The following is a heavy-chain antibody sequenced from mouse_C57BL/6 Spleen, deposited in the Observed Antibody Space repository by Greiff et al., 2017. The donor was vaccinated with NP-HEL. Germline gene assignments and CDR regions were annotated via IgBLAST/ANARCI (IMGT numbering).Heavy chain of an antibody. D-gene: IGHD1-1*01. CDR2: IYPGDGDT. CDR3: ARATTVVADY. J-gene: IGHJ2*01. V-gene: IGHV1-82*01. CDR1: GYAFSSSW. Sequence: QXQLQQSGPELVKPGASVKISCKASGYAFSSSWMNWVKQRPGKGLEWIGRIYPGDGDTNYNGKFKGKATLTADKSSSTAYMQLSSLTSEDSAVYFCARATTVVADYWGQGTTLTVSS.